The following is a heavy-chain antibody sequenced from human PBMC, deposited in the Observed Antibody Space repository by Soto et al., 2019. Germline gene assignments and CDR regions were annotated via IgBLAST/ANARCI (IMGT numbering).Heavy chain of an antibody. Sequence: SSETLSLTCNVSGGSISSFYWTWIRQPAGGRLEWIGRVYDSGSSNYNPSLKTRITMSLHRSRSQFSLSLYSVTAADTAVYYCARGVAETDFYPWANWFDLWGQGMLVTVSS. CDR1: GGSISSFY. V-gene: IGHV4-4*07. CDR2: VYDSGSS. D-gene: IGHD6-19*01. CDR3: ARGVAETDFYPWANWFDL. J-gene: IGHJ5*02.